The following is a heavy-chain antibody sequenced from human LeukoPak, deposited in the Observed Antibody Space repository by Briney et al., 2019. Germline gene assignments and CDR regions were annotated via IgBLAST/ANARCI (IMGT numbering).Heavy chain of an antibody. CDR2: IYSGGST. V-gene: IGHV3-66*04. Sequence: GGSLRLSCAASEFSVGSNYMTWVRQAPGKGLEWVSLIYSGGSTYYADSVKGRFTISRDNSKNTLYLQMNSLRAEDTAVYYCARHGTVTGNWFDPWGQGTLVTVSS. CDR1: EFSVGSNY. D-gene: IGHD4-17*01. J-gene: IGHJ5*02. CDR3: ARHGTVTGNWFDP.